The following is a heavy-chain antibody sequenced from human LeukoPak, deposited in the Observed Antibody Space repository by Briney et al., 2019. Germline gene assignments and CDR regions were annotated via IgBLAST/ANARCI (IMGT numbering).Heavy chain of an antibody. J-gene: IGHJ4*02. CDR3: ARVALALTGSYYFDF. D-gene: IGHD3-9*01. CDR1: GYNFTNYW. CDR2: IYPGDSDT. V-gene: IGHV5-51*01. Sequence: GESLKISCKVSGYNFTNYWIAWGRQLPGKGLEWMAIIYPGDSDTIYSPSFQGQVTISADKSITTAYLQWSSLKASDTAMYYCARVALALTGSYYFDFWGQGALVTVAS.